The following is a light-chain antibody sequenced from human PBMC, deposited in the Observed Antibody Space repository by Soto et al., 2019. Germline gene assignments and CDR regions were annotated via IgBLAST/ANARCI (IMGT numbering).Light chain of an antibody. CDR3: QQFGRPPFA. CDR2: GAS. CDR1: QSVGGNS. Sequence: DIVLTQSPGTLSLSPGEIATLSCRATQSVGGNSLAWYQHKPGQAPRLLIYGASERAAGIPDRFSGSGSGADLTLTISRLEPEDFAVYYCQQFGRPPFAFGPGTIVDVK. J-gene: IGKJ3*01. V-gene: IGKV3-20*01.